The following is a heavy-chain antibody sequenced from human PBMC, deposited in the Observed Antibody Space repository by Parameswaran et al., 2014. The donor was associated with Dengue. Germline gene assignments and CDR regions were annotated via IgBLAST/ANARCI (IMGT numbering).Heavy chain of an antibody. D-gene: IGHD5-18*01. Sequence: WVRQAPGQGLEWMGWISAYNGNTNYAQKLQGRVTMTTDTSTSTAYMELRSLRSDDTAVYYCARDAAGRIQLWPSLDDAFDIWGQGTMVTVSS. CDR3: ARDAAGRIQLWPSLDDAFDI. V-gene: IGHV1-18*01. CDR2: ISAYNGNT. J-gene: IGHJ3*02.